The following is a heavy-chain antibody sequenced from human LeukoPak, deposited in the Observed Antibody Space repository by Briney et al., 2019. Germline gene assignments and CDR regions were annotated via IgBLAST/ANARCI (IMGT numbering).Heavy chain of an antibody. CDR3: ARTVAGDN. D-gene: IGHD6-19*01. CDR1: GFTFSNHA. V-gene: IGHV3-23*01. J-gene: IGHJ4*02. CDR2: ISGSGAST. Sequence: GSLRLSCAASGFTFSNHAMNWVRQAPWKGLEWVSAISGSGASTYFADSVRGRFTISRDNSKNTLYLQMNSLRAEDTAIYYCARTVAGDNWGQGTLVTVSS.